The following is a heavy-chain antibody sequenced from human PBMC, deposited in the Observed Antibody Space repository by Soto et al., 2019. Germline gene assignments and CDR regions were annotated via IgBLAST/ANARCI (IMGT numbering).Heavy chain of an antibody. Sequence: EVQLLESGGDLVQPGGSLRLSCVASGITFGIRAMSWVRQAPGEGLEWVSTITDTGGDTKYADSVRGRFTISRDNSKKTLYLQMNSLRVEDSAIYYCARGSTDSYPGSRIFDFWGRGTLVTVSS. CDR2: ITDTGGDT. D-gene: IGHD3-10*01. CDR1: GITFGIRA. V-gene: IGHV3-23*01. J-gene: IGHJ4*02. CDR3: ARGSTDSYPGSRIFDF.